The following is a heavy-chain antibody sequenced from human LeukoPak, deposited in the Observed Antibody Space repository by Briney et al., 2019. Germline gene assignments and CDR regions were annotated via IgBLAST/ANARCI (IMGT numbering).Heavy chain of an antibody. CDR3: ASSSGYLTDAFDI. D-gene: IGHD3-22*01. CDR1: GGSISSGGYY. V-gene: IGHV4-31*03. J-gene: IGHJ3*02. Sequence: SQTLSLTCTVSGGSISSGGYYWSWIRQHPGKGLEWIGYIYYSGSTYYNPSLKSRVTISVDRSKNQFSLKLSSVTAADTAVYYCASSSGYLTDAFDIWGQGTMVTVSS. CDR2: IYYSGST.